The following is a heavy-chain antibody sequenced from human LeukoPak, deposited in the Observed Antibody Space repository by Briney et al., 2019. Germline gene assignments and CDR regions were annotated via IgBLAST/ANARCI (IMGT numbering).Heavy chain of an antibody. V-gene: IGHV3-15*01. D-gene: IGHD2-15*01. CDR1: GFTFTNAW. Sequence: GGSLRLSCVASGFTFTNAWMSWVRQAPGKGLEWVARIRSKAYGGTPEYAAPVQGRFTISRDDSRATLYLQMNSLKTEDTAVYYCTTDLGGYFTGGSCYTALYNCFDPWGPGTLVTVSS. CDR3: TTDLGGYFTGGSCYTALYNCFDP. CDR2: IRSKAYGGTP. J-gene: IGHJ5*02.